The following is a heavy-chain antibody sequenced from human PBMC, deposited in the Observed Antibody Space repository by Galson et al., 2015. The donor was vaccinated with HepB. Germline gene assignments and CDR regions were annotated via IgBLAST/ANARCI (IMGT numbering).Heavy chain of an antibody. J-gene: IGHJ6*02. CDR1: GYSFTSYW. Sequence: QSGAEVKKPGESLRISCKGSGYSFTSYWISWVRQMPGKGLEWMGRIDPSDSYTNYSPSFQGHVTISADKSISTAYLQWSSLKASDTAMYYCARHQNQIGQLLLVYYYGMDVWGQGTTVTVSS. D-gene: IGHD2-2*01. V-gene: IGHV5-10-1*01. CDR3: ARHQNQIGQLLLVYYYGMDV. CDR2: IDPSDSYT.